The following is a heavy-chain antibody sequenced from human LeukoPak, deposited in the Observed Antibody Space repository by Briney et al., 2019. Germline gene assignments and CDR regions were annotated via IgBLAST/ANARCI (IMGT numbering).Heavy chain of an antibody. CDR3: TRDQTPYY. J-gene: IGHJ4*02. CDR1: GFTFGDYA. Sequence: GGSLRLTCTASGFTFGDYAMTWVRQAPGKGLEWVGFIRSKVYGGTPEYAASVKGRFTISRDDSQGIAYLQMNSLKTEDTAVYYCTRDQTPYYWGQGTLVTVSS. CDR2: IRSKVYGGTP. V-gene: IGHV3-49*04.